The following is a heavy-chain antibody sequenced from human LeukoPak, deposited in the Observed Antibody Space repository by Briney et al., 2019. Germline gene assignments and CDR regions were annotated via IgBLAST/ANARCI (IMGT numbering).Heavy chain of an antibody. Sequence: PGGSLRLSCAASGVTYSNYAMTWVRQAPGKGLEWVSSISSGGHSTYYAGSVKGRFTISRDNSKNTLYLQMNSLRAEDTAVYYCAKGAGKCLVPSEYFQYWGQGTLVTVSS. D-gene: IGHD6-19*01. J-gene: IGHJ1*01. CDR2: ISSGGHST. CDR1: GVTYSNYA. V-gene: IGHV3-23*01. CDR3: AKGAGKCLVPSEYFQY.